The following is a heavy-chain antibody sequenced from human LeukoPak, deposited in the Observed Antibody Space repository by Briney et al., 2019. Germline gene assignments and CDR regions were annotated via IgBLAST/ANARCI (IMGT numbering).Heavy chain of an antibody. CDR1: GGSISSYY. D-gene: IGHD3-22*01. CDR2: MYYSGST. CDR3: ATLDSSGYYYRFDY. Sequence: PSETLSLTCTVSGGSISSYYWSWIRQPPGKGLEWIGCMYYSGSTNYNPSLKSRVTISVDTSKSQFFLKLTSVTAADTAVYYCATLDSSGYYYRFDYWGQGTLVTVSS. V-gene: IGHV4-59*01. J-gene: IGHJ4*02.